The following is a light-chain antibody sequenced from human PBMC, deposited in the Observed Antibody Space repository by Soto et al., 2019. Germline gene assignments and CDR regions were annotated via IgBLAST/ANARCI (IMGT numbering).Light chain of an antibody. Sequence: QSALTQPRSVSGSPGQSVTISCTGTSSDVGGYNYVSWYQQHPGKAPKLMIYDVSKRPSGVPDRFSGSKSGNTASLTISGLQAEDEADYYCCSYAGSYTFDFGTGTK. CDR3: CSYAGSYTFD. V-gene: IGLV2-11*01. CDR2: DVS. CDR1: SSDVGGYNY. J-gene: IGLJ1*01.